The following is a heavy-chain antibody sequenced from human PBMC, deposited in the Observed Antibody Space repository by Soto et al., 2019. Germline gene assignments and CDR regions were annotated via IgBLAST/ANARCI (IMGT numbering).Heavy chain of an antibody. CDR1: GFTFGSYG. CDR2: ISYDGRNQ. Sequence: QVQLVESGGDMVQPGRSLRLSCAASGFTFGSYGMHWVRQAPGKGLEWVAIISYDGRNQYYADSVKGRFTISRDNFKNTLYLQMNSLTPEDTTIYFCARELDIPPDYYFDYWGQGTLVTVSS. J-gene: IGHJ4*02. D-gene: IGHD5-12*01. V-gene: IGHV3-30*03. CDR3: ARELDIPPDYYFDY.